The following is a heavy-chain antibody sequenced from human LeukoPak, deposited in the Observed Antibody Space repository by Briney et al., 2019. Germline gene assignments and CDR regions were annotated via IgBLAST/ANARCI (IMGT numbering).Heavy chain of an antibody. CDR3: AKESNVDTAMVVELDY. Sequence: GGSLRLSCAASGFTFSSYAMSWVRQAPGKGLEWVSAISGSGGSTYYADSVKGRFTTSRDNSKNTLYLQMNSLRAEDTAVYYCAKESNVDTAMVVELDYWGQGTLVTVSS. J-gene: IGHJ4*02. V-gene: IGHV3-23*01. CDR1: GFTFSSYA. D-gene: IGHD5-18*01. CDR2: ISGSGGST.